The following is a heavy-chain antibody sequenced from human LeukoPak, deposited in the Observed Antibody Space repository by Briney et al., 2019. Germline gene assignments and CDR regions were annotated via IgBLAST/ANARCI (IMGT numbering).Heavy chain of an antibody. CDR1: GGSFSGYY. CDR3: ARLAVVTKFDY. CDR2: INHSGST. J-gene: IGHJ4*02. D-gene: IGHD3-22*01. Sequence: SETLSLTCAVYGGSFSGYYWSWIRQPPGKGLEWIGEINHSGSTNYNPSLKSRVTIPVDTSKNQFSLKLSSVTAADTAVYYCARLAVVTKFDYWGQGTLVTVSS. V-gene: IGHV4-34*01.